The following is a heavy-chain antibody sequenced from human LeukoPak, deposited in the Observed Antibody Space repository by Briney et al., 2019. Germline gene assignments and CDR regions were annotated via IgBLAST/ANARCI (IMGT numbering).Heavy chain of an antibody. Sequence: SQTLSLTCTVSGGSISSGGYYWSWIRQHPGKGLEWIGYIYYSGSTYYNPSLKSRVTISVDTSKNQCSLKLSSVTAADTAVYYCARDRLANDFWSGHSDWGQGTLVTVSS. J-gene: IGHJ4*02. V-gene: IGHV4-31*03. CDR1: GGSISSGGYY. CDR2: IYYSGST. CDR3: ARDRLANDFWSGHSD. D-gene: IGHD3-3*01.